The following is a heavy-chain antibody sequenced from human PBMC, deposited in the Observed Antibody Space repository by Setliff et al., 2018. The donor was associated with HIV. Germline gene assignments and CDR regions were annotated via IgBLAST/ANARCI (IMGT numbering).Heavy chain of an antibody. CDR2: INPSGGST. CDR3: ARDPSIGQLGDY. CDR1: GGTFSSYA. J-gene: IGHJ4*02. Sequence: ASVKVSCKASGGTFSSYAISWVRQAPGQGLEWMGIINPSGGSTSYAQKFQGRVTMTRDTSTSTVYMELTRLRSEDTAVYYCARDPSIGQLGDYWGQGTLVTSPQ. V-gene: IGHV1-46*01. D-gene: IGHD6-6*01.